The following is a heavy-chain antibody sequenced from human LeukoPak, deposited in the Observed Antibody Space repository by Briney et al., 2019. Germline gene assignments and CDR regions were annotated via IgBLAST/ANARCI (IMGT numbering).Heavy chain of an antibody. Sequence: GGSLRLSCAASGFTFSSYAMSWVRQAPGKGLEWVSAISGSGGSTYYADSVKGRFTISRDNSKNTLYLQMSSLRAEDTAVYYCAKGPENYYDSSGYDGDYWGQGTLVTVSS. V-gene: IGHV3-23*01. J-gene: IGHJ4*02. CDR3: AKGPENYYDSSGYDGDY. CDR2: ISGSGGST. CDR1: GFTFSSYA. D-gene: IGHD3-22*01.